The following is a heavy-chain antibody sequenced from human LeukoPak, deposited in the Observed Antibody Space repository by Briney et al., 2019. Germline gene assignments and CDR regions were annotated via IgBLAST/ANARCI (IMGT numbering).Heavy chain of an antibody. CDR1: GYTFTSYD. J-gene: IGHJ4*02. V-gene: IGHV1-8*01. CDR3: ARGYYYGSGSHLSAGY. Sequence: ASVKVSCKASGYTFTSYDINWVRQATGQGLEWMGWMNPNSGNTGYAQKFQGRVTMTRNTSISTAYMELSSLRSEDTAVYYCARGYYYGSGSHLSAGYWGQGTLVTVSS. CDR2: MNPNSGNT. D-gene: IGHD3-10*01.